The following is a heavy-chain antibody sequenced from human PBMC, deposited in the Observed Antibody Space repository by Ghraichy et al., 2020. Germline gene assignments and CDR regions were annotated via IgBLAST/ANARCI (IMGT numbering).Heavy chain of an antibody. V-gene: IGHV4-39*07. CDR2: VYYTGST. J-gene: IGHJ6*02. D-gene: IGHD3-3*01. CDR3: ARDLSRYDFWSGYYRADYSYYAMDV. Sequence: ESLNISCTVSGGSISSTSYYWSWIRQPPGKGLDWIGSVYYTGSTHYNPSLRSRVTISADTSKQQFSLKLSSVTAADTAVYYCARDLSRYDFWSGYYRADYSYYAMDVWGQGTTVTVSS. CDR1: GGSISSTSYY.